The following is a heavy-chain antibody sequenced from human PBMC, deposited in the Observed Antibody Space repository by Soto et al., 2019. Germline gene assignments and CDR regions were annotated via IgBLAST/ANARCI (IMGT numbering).Heavy chain of an antibody. CDR2: IGGVGGDT. V-gene: IGHV3-23*01. CDR1: GFIFGDYA. J-gene: IGHJ5*02. CDR3: ARDAVPYNGKWDWFDP. Sequence: DVQLLESGGGLVQPGGSLRLYCAASGFIFGDYAMSWVRQAPGKGLEWVSSIGGVGGDTYYAASVKGRFTISRDNSQNTLDLQMNSLRAEDTAVYYCARDAVPYNGKWDWFDPWGQGTLVTVSS. D-gene: IGHD1-26*01.